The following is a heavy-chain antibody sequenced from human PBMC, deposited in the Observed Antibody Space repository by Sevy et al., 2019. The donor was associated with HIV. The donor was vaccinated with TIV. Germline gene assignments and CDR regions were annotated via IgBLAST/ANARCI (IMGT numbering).Heavy chain of an antibody. D-gene: IGHD3-3*01. CDR2: IRYDGSNK. CDR1: GFTFSSYG. CDR3: ATTYYDFWSGYFHFDY. V-gene: IGHV3-30*02. Sequence: GGSLRLSCAASGFTFSSYGMHWVRHAPGKGLEWVAFIRYDGSNKYYADSVKGRFTISRDNSKNTLYLQMNSLRAEDTAVYYCATTYYDFWSGYFHFDYWGQGTLVTVSS. J-gene: IGHJ4*02.